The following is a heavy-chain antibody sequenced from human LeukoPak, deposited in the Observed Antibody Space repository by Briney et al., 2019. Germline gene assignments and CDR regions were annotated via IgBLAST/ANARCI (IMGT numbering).Heavy chain of an antibody. J-gene: IGHJ6*02. V-gene: IGHV4-39*01. CDR1: GGSISSSSYY. CDR3: ARYSSGWYDYYYGMDV. CDR2: IYYSGST. Sequence: PSETLSLTCTVSGGSISSSSYYWDWIRQPPGKGLEWIGSIYYSGSTYYNPSLKSRVTISVDTSKNQFSLKLSSVTAADTAVYYCARYSSGWYDYYYGMDVWGQGTTVTVSS. D-gene: IGHD6-19*01.